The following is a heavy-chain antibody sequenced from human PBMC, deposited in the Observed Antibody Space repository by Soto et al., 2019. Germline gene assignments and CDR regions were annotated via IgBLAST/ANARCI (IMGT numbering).Heavy chain of an antibody. CDR2: TSNSGST. V-gene: IGHV4-31*03. D-gene: IGHD2-2*01. Sequence: QVQLQESGPGLVKPSQTLSLTCTVSGGSITSSGYYWSWIRQHPGEGLEWIGFTSNSGSTSYNPSLKRRVTISLDASSNQFSLNLKSVTAADTAVYYCARGGGSTKVDYWGQGTLVTVSP. J-gene: IGHJ4*02. CDR1: GGSITSSGYY. CDR3: ARGGGSTKVDY.